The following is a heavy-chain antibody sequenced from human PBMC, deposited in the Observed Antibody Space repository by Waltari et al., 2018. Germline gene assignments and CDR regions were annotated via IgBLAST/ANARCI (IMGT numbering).Heavy chain of an antibody. CDR2: IGDRGGII. V-gene: IGHV3-23*01. CDR1: GFTFSTSV. J-gene: IGHJ4*02. Sequence: ELPLLESGGRLVQPGGSLRLSCAASGFTFSTSVMHCVRQAPGKGHEWVSSIGDRGGIINYADPVKGRFTISRDNSENTLYLQMNSLRAEDTAVYYCARGSGVDSWGQGTLVTISS. D-gene: IGHD7-27*01. CDR3: ARGSGVDS.